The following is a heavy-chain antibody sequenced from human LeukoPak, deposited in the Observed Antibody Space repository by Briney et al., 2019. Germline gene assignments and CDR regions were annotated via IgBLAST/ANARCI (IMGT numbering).Heavy chain of an antibody. J-gene: IGHJ4*02. D-gene: IGHD2-21*02. CDR2: VSGSGSST. V-gene: IGHV3-23*01. Sequence: GGALRLPCAASGLTLSNYAMNWVRQAPGKGLEWVSPVSGSGSSTYYADSLRGRFTVSRDNSKNTLYLQMSSLRTEDTAVYYCANRLDHCGSDRWSDYWGQGTLVTVSS. CDR3: ANRLDHCGSDRWSDY. CDR1: GLTLSNYA.